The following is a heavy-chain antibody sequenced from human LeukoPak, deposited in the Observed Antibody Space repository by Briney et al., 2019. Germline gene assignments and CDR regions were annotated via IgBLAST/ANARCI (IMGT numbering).Heavy chain of an antibody. CDR2: INAVDANT. Sequence: GGSLRLSCAASGFIFISLAMTWVRQAPGKGLEWVSTINAVDANTYYADSVKGRFTVSRDNSRNTLYLQMNRLRAEDTAVYYCAKQFLGANWGQGTLVIVSS. D-gene: IGHD4/OR15-4a*01. V-gene: IGHV3-23*01. CDR3: AKQFLGAN. J-gene: IGHJ4*02. CDR1: GFIFISLA.